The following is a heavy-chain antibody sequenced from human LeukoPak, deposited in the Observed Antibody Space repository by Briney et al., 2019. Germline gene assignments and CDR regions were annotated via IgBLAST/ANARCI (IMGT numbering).Heavy chain of an antibody. D-gene: IGHD1-26*01. Sequence: SETLSLTCTVSGGSVSRSTYYWGWIRQPPGKGLEWIGNIYYSGRTYYNPSLKSRVTISVDTSKNQFSLKLSSVTAADTAVYYCARGWESGLGAFDIWGQGTMVTVSP. V-gene: IGHV4-39*01. J-gene: IGHJ3*02. CDR3: ARGWESGLGAFDI. CDR2: IYYSGRT. CDR1: GGSVSRSTYY.